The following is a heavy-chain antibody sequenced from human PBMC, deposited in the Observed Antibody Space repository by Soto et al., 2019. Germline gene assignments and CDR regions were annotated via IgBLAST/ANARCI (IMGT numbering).Heavy chain of an antibody. CDR1: GFTFNTHP. CDR3: ARGVEGWYFYY. CDR2: ISYDGTNK. V-gene: IGHV3-30-3*01. Sequence: QVQLVESGGGVVQPGTSLRLSCAASGFTFNTHPLYWVRPAPGKGLEWVAFISYDGTNKFYADSVKGRFTISRDTSKSTRYLQMYSLRDDDTAVYYCARGVEGWYFYYWCRGTLVTVSA. J-gene: IGHJ4*02. D-gene: IGHD3-3*01.